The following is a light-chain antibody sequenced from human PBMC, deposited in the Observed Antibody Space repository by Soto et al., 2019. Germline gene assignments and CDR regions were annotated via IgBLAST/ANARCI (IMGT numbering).Light chain of an antibody. CDR1: QGISSY. CDR2: AAS. Sequence: IRMSHSPSSLSASTLYRVTITFLASQGISSYLAWYQQKPGKAPKLLIYAASILQSGVPSRFSGSGSGTDFTLAISSLQPEDFTTYYCQQSYGIPQTFGPGTKVDIK. J-gene: IGKJ1*01. V-gene: IGKV1-8*01. CDR3: QQSYGIPQT.